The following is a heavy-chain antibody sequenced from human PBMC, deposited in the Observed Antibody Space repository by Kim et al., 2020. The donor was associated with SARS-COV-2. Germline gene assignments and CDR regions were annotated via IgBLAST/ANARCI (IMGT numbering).Heavy chain of an antibody. J-gene: IGHJ4*02. D-gene: IGHD3-22*01. V-gene: IGHV4-59*01. CDR3: ARASSGYYYYDY. Sequence: NYNPSLKSRVTISVDTSKNQFSLKLRSVTAADTAVYYCARASSGYYYYDYWGQGTLVTVSS.